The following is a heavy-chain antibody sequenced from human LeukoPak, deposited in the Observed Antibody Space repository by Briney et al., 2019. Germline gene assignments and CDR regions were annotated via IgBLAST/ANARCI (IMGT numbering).Heavy chain of an antibody. J-gene: IGHJ4*02. V-gene: IGHV4-39*01. CDR1: GGSISSYY. CDR2: IYYSGST. Sequence: SETLSLTCTVSGGSISSYYWGWIRQPPGKGLEWIGSIYYSGSTYYNPSLKSRVTISVDTSKNQFSLKLSSVTAADTAVYYCARGVTLRFLEWYLDYWGQGTLVAVSS. CDR3: ARGVTLRFLEWYLDY. D-gene: IGHD3-3*01.